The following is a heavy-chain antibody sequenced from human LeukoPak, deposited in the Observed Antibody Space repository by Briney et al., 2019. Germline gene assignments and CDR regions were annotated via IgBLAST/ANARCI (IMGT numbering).Heavy chain of an antibody. V-gene: IGHV1-2*02. Sequence: ASVKVSCKASAYTFTGHYMHWVRQAPGQGLEWMGWINPISGGTNYAQKFQGRVTMTRDTSISTAYMELSRLRSDDTAVYYCARGTSVRETYYFGSGSFPWFDPWGQGTLVTVSS. CDR3: ARGTSVRETYYFGSGSFPWFDP. J-gene: IGHJ5*02. CDR1: AYTFTGHY. D-gene: IGHD3-10*01. CDR2: INPISGGT.